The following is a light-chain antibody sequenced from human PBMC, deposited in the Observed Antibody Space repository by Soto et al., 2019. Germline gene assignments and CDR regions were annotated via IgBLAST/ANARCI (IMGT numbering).Light chain of an antibody. J-gene: IGKJ1*01. CDR3: QQYMSSVT. V-gene: IGKV3-20*01. CDR2: GAS. Sequence: EIVLTQSPGSLSLAPGQRATLSCRASQSVDTTFFAWYQKKPGQAPMLLIYGASKRATGIPDRFSGSGSGTDFTLIISRLEPEDLAVYYCQQYMSSVTFGQGTKVEIK. CDR1: QSVDTTF.